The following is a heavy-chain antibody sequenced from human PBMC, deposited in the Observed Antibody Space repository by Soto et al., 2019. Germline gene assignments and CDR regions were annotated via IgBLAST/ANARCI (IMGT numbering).Heavy chain of an antibody. Sequence: QVQLVQSGAEVKKPGSSVKVSCKASGGTFSSYAINWVRQAPGQGLEWMGGIIPIFGTANHAQRFQGRVTITADESTRKAYMELSSLRSEDTAVYYCARDRGPSSGYYPYWFDPWGQGTLVTVSS. D-gene: IGHD3-22*01. V-gene: IGHV1-69*12. CDR2: IIPIFGTA. J-gene: IGHJ5*02. CDR1: GGTFSSYA. CDR3: ARDRGPSSGYYPYWFDP.